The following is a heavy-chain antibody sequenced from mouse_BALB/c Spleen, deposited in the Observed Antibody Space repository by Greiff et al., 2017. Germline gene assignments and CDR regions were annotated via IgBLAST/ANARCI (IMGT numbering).Heavy chain of an antibody. CDR2: IYPGDGDT. J-gene: IGHJ1*01. V-gene: IGHV1-82*01. CDR1: GYAFSSSW. CDR3: ARSNCVGWYFDV. Sequence: QVQLQQSGPELVKPGASVKISCKASGYAFSSSWMNWVKQRPGQGLEWIGRIYPGDGDTNYNGKFKGKATLTADKSSSTAYMQLSSLTSVDSAVYFCARSNCVGWYFDVWGAGTTVTVSS. D-gene: IGHD4-1*01.